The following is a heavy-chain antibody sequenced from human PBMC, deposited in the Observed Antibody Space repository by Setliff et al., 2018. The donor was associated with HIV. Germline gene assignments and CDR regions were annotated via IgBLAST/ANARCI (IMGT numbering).Heavy chain of an antibody. D-gene: IGHD3-22*01. CDR1: GGSISSGGYY. J-gene: IGHJ3*02. CDR2: IYYSGST. V-gene: IGHV4-31*01. CDR3: ARSPLNYYDKSDAFDI. Sequence: SETLSLTCTVSGGSISSGGYYWSWIRQLPGKGLECIGYIYYSGSTYYNLSLKSLVTISVDTSKNQFSLKLSSVTAADTAVYYCARSPLNYYDKSDAFDIWGQGTMVTVSS.